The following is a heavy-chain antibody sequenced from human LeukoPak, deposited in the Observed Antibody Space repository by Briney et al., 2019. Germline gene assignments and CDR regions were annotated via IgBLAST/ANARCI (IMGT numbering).Heavy chain of an antibody. CDR1: GGSISSYY. V-gene: IGHV4-59*08. Sequence: SETLSLTCTVSGGSISSYYWSWIPQPPGKGLEWVGYIYYSGSTNYNPSLKSRVTISVDTSKNQFSLKLSSVTAADTAVYYCARRLIYYYDSSGYYFYDVFDYWGQGTLVTVSS. CDR3: ARRLIYYYDSSGYYFYDVFDY. CDR2: IYYSGST. J-gene: IGHJ4*02. D-gene: IGHD3-22*01.